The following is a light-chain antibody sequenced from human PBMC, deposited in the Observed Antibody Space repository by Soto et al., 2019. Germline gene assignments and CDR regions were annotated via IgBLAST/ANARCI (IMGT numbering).Light chain of an antibody. CDR3: QQYSSLVT. CDR1: QTISTL. CDR2: DAS. J-gene: IGKJ2*01. Sequence: IQMTQSPSTLSASVGDRVTITCQASQTISTLLAWYQHKPGKAPNLLIYDASSLESGVPSRFSGSGSGTEFTLTISSLHPDDSATYYCQQYSSLVTFGQGTKLEI. V-gene: IGKV1-5*01.